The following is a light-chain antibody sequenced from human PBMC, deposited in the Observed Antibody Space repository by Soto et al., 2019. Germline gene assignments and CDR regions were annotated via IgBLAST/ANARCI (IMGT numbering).Light chain of an antibody. CDR1: RSVSSSY. Sequence: EIVLTQSPGTLSLSPGERATLSCRASRSVSSSYLAWYQQKPGQAPRLLIYGASSRATGIPDRFSGSGSGTDFTLTISRLEPEDFAVYYCQQFGSSPPNTFGGGTKVEIK. CDR2: GAS. V-gene: IGKV3-20*01. CDR3: QQFGSSPPNT. J-gene: IGKJ4*01.